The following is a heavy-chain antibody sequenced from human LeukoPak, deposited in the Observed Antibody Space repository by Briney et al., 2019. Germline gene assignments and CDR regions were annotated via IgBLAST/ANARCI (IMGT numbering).Heavy chain of an antibody. V-gene: IGHV4-34*01. Sequence: PSETLSHTCAVYGGSFSGYYWTWIRQPPGKGLEWIGEINHSGSSNYNPSLKSRVTISLDTSKNQFSLRLSSVTAADTAVYYCARSYNRVELLYYWGQGTLVTVSS. CDR1: GGSFSGYY. J-gene: IGHJ4*02. D-gene: IGHD3-10*01. CDR2: INHSGSS. CDR3: ARSYNRVELLYY.